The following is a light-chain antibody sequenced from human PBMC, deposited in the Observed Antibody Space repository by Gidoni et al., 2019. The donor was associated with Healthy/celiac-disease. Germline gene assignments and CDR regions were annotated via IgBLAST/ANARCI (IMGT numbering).Light chain of an antibody. Sequence: DIQLTQSPSFLSASVGDRVTITCRASQGISSYLAWYQQKQGKAPKLLIYAASTLQSGVPSRFSGSGSGTEFTLTISSLQPEDFATYYCQQLNSYPRGFGPGTKVDIK. CDR1: QGISSY. J-gene: IGKJ3*01. CDR2: AAS. CDR3: QQLNSYPRG. V-gene: IGKV1-9*01.